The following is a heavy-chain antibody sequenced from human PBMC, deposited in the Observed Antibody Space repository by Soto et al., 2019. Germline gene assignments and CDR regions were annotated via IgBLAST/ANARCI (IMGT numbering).Heavy chain of an antibody. Sequence: EVHLLESGGGLVQPGGSLRLSCSASGFTFRSYAMSWVRQAPGKGLEWVSGISGGGSDTYYSDSVRGRFTISRDNSKNTIYLQMNSLRVEDSAVYFCAKDDSLEWFFPLDACGQGTLGTDSS. D-gene: IGHD3-3*01. V-gene: IGHV3-23*01. CDR1: GFTFRSYA. CDR3: AKDDSLEWFFPLDA. CDR2: ISGGGSDT. J-gene: IGHJ5*02.